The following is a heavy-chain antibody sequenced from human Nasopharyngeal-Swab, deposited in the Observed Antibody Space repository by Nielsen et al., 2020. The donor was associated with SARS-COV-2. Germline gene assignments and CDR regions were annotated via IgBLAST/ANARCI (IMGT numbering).Heavy chain of an antibody. V-gene: IGHV1-8*01. J-gene: IGHJ5*02. Sequence: ASVKVSCKASGYTFTSYDINWVRQASGQGLEWVGWMNPNSGNTGYAQKFQGRVTMTEDTSTDTAYMELSSLRSEDTAVYYCAVTAAGTRVGWFDPWGQGTLVTVSS. CDR3: AVTAAGTRVGWFDP. CDR1: GYTFTSYD. CDR2: MNPNSGNT. D-gene: IGHD6-13*01.